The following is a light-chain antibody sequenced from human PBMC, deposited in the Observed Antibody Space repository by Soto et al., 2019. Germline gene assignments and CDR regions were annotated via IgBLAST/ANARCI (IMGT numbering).Light chain of an antibody. V-gene: IGLV2-14*01. CDR1: SSDVGGYNY. J-gene: IGLJ2*01. CDR3: SSYTSSSTVV. Sequence: QSVLTQPASVSGSPGQSITISCTGTSSDVGGYNYVSWYQQHPGKAPKLMIYDVSNRPSELSNRFSGSKSGNTASLTISGLQAEDEADYYCSSYTSSSTVVFGGGTKLTVI. CDR2: DVS.